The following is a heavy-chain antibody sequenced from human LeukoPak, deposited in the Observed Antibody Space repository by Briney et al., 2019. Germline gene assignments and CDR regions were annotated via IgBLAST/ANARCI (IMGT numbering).Heavy chain of an antibody. CDR2: IFHSGST. J-gene: IGHJ5*02. V-gene: IGHV4-4*02. Sequence: SETLSLTCAVSGGSISSNNWWSWVRQPPGKGLEWIGEIFHSGSTNYNPSLKSRVTISVDKSKNQFSLKLNSVTAADTAVYYCASMTMQQLVPAWGQGTLVTVSS. CDR3: ASMTMQQLVPA. D-gene: IGHD6-13*01. CDR1: GGSISSNNW.